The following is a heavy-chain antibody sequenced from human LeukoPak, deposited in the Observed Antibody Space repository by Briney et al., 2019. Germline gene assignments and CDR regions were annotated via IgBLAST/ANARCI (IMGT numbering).Heavy chain of an antibody. CDR1: GGSFSGYY. CDR2: INHSGST. D-gene: IGHD3-22*01. J-gene: IGHJ3*02. Sequence: SETLSLTCAVYGGSFSGYYWSWIRQPPGKGLEWIGEINHSGSTNYNPSLKSRVTISVDTSKNQFSLKLSSVTAADTAVYYCARVSAYYYDSSGYPRGAFDIWGQGTMVTVSS. V-gene: IGHV4-34*01. CDR3: ARVSAYYYDSSGYPRGAFDI.